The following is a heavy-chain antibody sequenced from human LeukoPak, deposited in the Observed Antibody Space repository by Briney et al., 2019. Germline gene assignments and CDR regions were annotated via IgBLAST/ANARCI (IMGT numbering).Heavy chain of an antibody. Sequence: DSVRDRFTVSRDNAKNSLYLQMNSLRAEDTALYYCARGGDIDALDIWGQGTMVTVSS. D-gene: IGHD2-21*02. J-gene: IGHJ3*02. V-gene: IGHV3-7*01. CDR3: ARGGDIDALDI.